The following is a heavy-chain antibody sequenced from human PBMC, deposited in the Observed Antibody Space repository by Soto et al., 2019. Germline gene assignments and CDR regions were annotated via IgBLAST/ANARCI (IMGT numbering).Heavy chain of an antibody. Sequence: ASVKVSCKASGGTFSSYAISWVRQAPGQGLEWMGGIIPIFGTANYAQKFQGRVTITADESTSTAYMELSSLRSEDTAVYYCARGYESSGYYYYFDYWGQGTLVTVSS. J-gene: IGHJ4*02. D-gene: IGHD3-22*01. V-gene: IGHV1-69*13. CDR2: IIPIFGTA. CDR1: GGTFSSYA. CDR3: ARGYESSGYYYYFDY.